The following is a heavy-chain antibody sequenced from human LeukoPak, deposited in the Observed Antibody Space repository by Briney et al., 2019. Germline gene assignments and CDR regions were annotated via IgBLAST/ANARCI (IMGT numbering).Heavy chain of an antibody. D-gene: IGHD2-2*01. CDR1: GGSFSGFY. Sequence: KPSETLSLTCAVYGGSFSGFYGSWIRQPPGKGLEWTGEINHSGGTNYNPSLKSRVTISVDTSKNQFSLKLSSVTAADTAVYYCARGGRVVIPAARRNYFDYWGQGSLVTVPS. CDR3: ARGGRVVIPAARRNYFDY. V-gene: IGHV4-34*01. CDR2: INHSGGT. J-gene: IGHJ4*02.